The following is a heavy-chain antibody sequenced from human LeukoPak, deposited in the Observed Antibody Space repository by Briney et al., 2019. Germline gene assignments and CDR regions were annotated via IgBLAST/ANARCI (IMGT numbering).Heavy chain of an antibody. CDR3: STGPPKY. J-gene: IGHJ4*02. CDR1: GGSIRSSTW. V-gene: IGHV4-4*02. Sequence: SETLSLTCAVSGGSIRSSTWWNWVRQPPGKGLEWIGEIFDSGRINYNPSLKSRVTISVDKSKNQFSLTLSSMTAADTAIYYCSTGPPKYWAQGTLVTVSS. D-gene: IGHD2/OR15-2a*01. CDR2: IFDSGRI.